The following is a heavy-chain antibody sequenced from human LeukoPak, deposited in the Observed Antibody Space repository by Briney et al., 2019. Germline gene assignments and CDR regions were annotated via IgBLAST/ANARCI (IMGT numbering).Heavy chain of an antibody. D-gene: IGHD3-3*01. CDR3: ARGLPKAVFGVVIED. CDR1: GGTFSSYA. V-gene: IGHV1-8*02. Sequence: ASVKVSCKASGGTFSSYAINWVRQATGQGLEWMGWMNTNSGNTGYSQNFQGRVTMTRDTSINTAYMELSSLMSEDTAVYYCARGLPKAVFGVVIEDWGQGTLVTVSS. CDR2: MNTNSGNT. J-gene: IGHJ4*02.